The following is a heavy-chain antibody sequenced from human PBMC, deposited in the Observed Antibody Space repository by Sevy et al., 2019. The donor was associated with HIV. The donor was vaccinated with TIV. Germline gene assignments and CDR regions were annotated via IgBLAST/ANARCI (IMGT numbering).Heavy chain of an antibody. Sequence: SEALSLTCAVHDGSFSGYYWNWIRQLPGKGLEWIGEINESGITYYNPSLKSRVTISVDTSKKQFSLKLNSVTAADTAVYFCARSPPVVVVPGAPSWFDPWGQGTLVTVSS. V-gene: IGHV4-34*01. CDR3: ARSPPVVVVPGAPSWFDP. CDR2: INESGIT. D-gene: IGHD2-2*01. J-gene: IGHJ5*02. CDR1: DGSFSGYY.